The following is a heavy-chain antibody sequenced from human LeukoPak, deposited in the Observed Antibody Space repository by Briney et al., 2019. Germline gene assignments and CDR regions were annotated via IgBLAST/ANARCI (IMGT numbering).Heavy chain of an antibody. CDR2: ISAYNGNT. J-gene: IGHJ6*03. D-gene: IGHD6-13*01. CDR3: ARESAAGTYYYYYYMDV. Sequence: ASVKVSCKASGYTFTSYGISWVRQAPGQGLEWMGWISAYNGNTNYAQKLQGRVTMTTDTSTSTAYMELRSLRSDDTAVYYCARESAAGTYYYYYYMDVWGEGTTVTISS. CDR1: GYTFTSYG. V-gene: IGHV1-18*01.